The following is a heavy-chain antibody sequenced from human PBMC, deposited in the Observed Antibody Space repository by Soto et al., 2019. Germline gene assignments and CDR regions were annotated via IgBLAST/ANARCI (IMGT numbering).Heavy chain of an antibody. CDR1: GCSPSTSGMC. Sequence: CGPTLVSPAPTLALTCNFSGCSPSTSGMCVTWIPHKPASALEWLALIDWEDDKYYSPSLKTRLTISRDTSKNQVVLTVTNTDPLDTGTYYCARMLRGTLRANYNYGMDVWGQGTPVTVSS. V-gene: IGHV2-70*01. CDR2: IDWEDDK. CDR3: ARMLRGTLRANYNYGMDV. J-gene: IGHJ6*01.